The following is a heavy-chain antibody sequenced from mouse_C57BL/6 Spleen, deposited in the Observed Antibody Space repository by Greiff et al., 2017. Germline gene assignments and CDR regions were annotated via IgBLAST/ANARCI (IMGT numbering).Heavy chain of an antibody. CDR1: GYTFTDYN. J-gene: IGHJ1*03. V-gene: IGHV1-18*01. Sequence: EVQLQQSGPELVKPGASVKIPCKASGYTFTDYNMDWVKQSHGKSLEWIGDINPNNGGTIYNQKFKGKATLTVDKSSSTAYMELRSLTSEDTAVYYCARREEDYYGSRVPRYFDVWGTGTTVTVSS. D-gene: IGHD1-1*01. CDR2: INPNNGGT. CDR3: ARREEDYYGSRVPRYFDV.